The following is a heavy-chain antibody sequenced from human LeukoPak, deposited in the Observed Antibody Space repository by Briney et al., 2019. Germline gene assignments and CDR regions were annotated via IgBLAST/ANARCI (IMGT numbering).Heavy chain of an antibody. CDR3: ARGAQDRDAFDI. CDR2: ISYGGHQK. J-gene: IGHJ3*02. Sequence: GGSLRLSCAASGFTFSDYAMHWVRQGPGKGLEWVAVISYGGHQKYYGDSVKGRFTISRDNAKNSLYLQMNSLRAEDTAVYYCARGAQDRDAFDIWGQGTMVTVSS. V-gene: IGHV3-30-3*01. CDR1: GFTFSDYA.